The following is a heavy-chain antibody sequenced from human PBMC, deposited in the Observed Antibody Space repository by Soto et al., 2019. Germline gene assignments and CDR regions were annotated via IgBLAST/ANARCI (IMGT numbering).Heavy chain of an antibody. J-gene: IGHJ5*02. CDR2: IYPGDSDT. Sequence: PGESLKISCKGSGYSFTSYWIGWVRQMPGKGLEWMGIIYPGDSDTRYSPSFQGQVTISADKSISTAYLQWSSLKASDTAMYYCAREGRYFDWLNWFDPWGQGTLVTVSS. CDR3: AREGRYFDWLNWFDP. V-gene: IGHV5-51*01. D-gene: IGHD3-9*01. CDR1: GYSFTSYW.